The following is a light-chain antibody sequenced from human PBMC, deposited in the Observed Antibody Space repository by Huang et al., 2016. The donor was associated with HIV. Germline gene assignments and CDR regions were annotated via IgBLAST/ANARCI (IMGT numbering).Light chain of an antibody. CDR1: QSVTSRS. CDR3: QQYGSSPRT. CDR2: GAS. J-gene: IGKJ1*01. V-gene: IGKV3-20*01. Sequence: EIVLTQSPGALTLSPGERVTLSCRASQSVTSRSLAWYQQKPGQAPRLLIYGASSRATGIPDRFSGSGSGTDFTLTISRLEAEDFAVYYCQQYGSSPRTFGRGTKLEVK.